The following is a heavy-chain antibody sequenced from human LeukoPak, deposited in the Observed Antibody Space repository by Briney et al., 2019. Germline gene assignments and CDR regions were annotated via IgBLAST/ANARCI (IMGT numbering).Heavy chain of an antibody. V-gene: IGHV3-53*01. J-gene: IGHJ4*02. CDR1: GFTVSSNY. D-gene: IGHD4-17*01. Sequence: GGSLRLSCAASGFTVSSNYMSWVRQAPGKGLEWVSVIYSGGSTYYADSVKGRFTISRDNPKNTLYLQMNSLRAEDTAVYYCASYDYGDYLFDYWGQGTLVTVSS. CDR3: ASYDYGDYLFDY. CDR2: IYSGGST.